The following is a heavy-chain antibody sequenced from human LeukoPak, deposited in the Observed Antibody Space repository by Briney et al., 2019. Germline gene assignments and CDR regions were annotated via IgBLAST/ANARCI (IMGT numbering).Heavy chain of an antibody. J-gene: IGHJ4*02. V-gene: IGHV3-74*01. D-gene: IGHD3-16*02. Sequence: GESLRLSCAASGFTFSRYWIHWVRQAPGKGLEWVSRINPDGSTTTYADSVKGRFTISRDNAKNTLYLQMNSLRAEDTAVYYCARDLVLSDYDYVWGSYRGGFDYWGQGTLVTVSS. CDR1: GFTFSRYW. CDR2: INPDGSTT. CDR3: ARDLVLSDYDYVWGSYRGGFDY.